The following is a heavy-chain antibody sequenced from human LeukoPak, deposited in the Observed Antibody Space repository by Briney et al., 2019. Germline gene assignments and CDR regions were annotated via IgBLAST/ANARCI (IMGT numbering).Heavy chain of an antibody. CDR3: AKDSRSTLPRGRLDY. CDR2: ISGSGGTT. D-gene: IGHD2-21*02. CDR1: GFTFSSYA. V-gene: IGHV3-23*01. Sequence: GGSLRLSFAASGFTFSSYAMSWVRQAPGKGLEWVSGISGSGGTTYYADSVKGRFTISRDNSKNTYLQMNSLRAEDTAAYYCAKDSRSTLPRGRLDYWGQGTLVTVSS. J-gene: IGHJ4*02.